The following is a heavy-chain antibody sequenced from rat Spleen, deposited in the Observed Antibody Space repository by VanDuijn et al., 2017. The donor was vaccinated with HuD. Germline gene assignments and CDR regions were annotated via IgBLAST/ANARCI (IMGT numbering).Heavy chain of an antibody. J-gene: IGHJ2*01. CDR1: GFTFSNYY. CDR3: ARPDYSRFDY. Sequence: EVRLVESGGGQVQPGRSLKLSCAASGFTFSNYYMAWVRQAPTKGLEWVASISNGGGNTYYRDSVKGRFTISRDNAKSTLYLQMDSLRSEDTATYFCARPDYSRFDYWGQGVMVTVSS. V-gene: IGHV5-25*01. D-gene: IGHD1-2*01. CDR2: ISNGGGNT.